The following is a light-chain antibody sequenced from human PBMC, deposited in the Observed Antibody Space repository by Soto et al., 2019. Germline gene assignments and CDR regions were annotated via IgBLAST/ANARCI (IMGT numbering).Light chain of an antibody. CDR2: DAS. V-gene: IGKV3-11*01. CDR1: QGVDIY. J-gene: IGKJ4*01. CDR3: QQRKYGPPLT. Sequence: EVVVTQSPVTLALSPGERATLSCRTSQGVDIYVAWYQQKPGQAPRLLIYDASNRAPGIPARFSGSGSGTDFILTISSLQTAHFAVYYCQQRKYGPPLTFGGGTKVEIK.